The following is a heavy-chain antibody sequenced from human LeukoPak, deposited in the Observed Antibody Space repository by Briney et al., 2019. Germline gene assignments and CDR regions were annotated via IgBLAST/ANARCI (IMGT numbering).Heavy chain of an antibody. CDR2: VYYSGST. CDR1: AASITRYY. J-gene: IGHJ5*02. D-gene: IGHD5-18*01. Sequence: PSDTLSLTCTLAAASITRYYWSWIRPPPGKGLEWIGYVYYSGSTNYKPSLESRVTISIDTSKNQFSLKLSSVTAADTAVYYCARVNPSPLYNYGCHVFDPWGQGTLVTVSS. V-gene: IGHV4-59*07. CDR3: ARVNPSPLYNYGCHVFDP.